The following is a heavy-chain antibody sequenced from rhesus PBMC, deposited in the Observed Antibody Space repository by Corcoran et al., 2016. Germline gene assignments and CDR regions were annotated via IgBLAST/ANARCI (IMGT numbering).Heavy chain of an antibody. CDR1: GYSISSGYG. CDR2: IDGSSGST. CDR3: AGRIVGATLDY. V-gene: IGHV4-127*01. J-gene: IGHJ4*01. Sequence: QVQLQESGPGLVKPSETLSLTCAVSGYSISSGYGWSWIRQPPGKGLGWIGYIDGSSGSTNYNPSLKSRVTISKDTSKNQFSLKLSSVTAADTAVYYCAGRIVGATLDYWGQGVLVTVSS. D-gene: IGHD1-44*02.